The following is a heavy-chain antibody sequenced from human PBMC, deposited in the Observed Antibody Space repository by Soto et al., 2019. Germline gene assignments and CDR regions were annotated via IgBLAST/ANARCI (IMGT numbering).Heavy chain of an antibody. J-gene: IGHJ4*01. CDR3: ARGHYFVSGNTD. D-gene: IGHD3-10*01. CDR1: GYSISGGGFS. Sequence: SETLSLTCAVSGYSISGGGFSWNWIRQSPGKGLEWIGYIYPSGTSYYNPSLKSRVTISVDKSQNQFSLRLSSMTAADTAVYYCARGHYFVSGNTDWGHGTLVTVSS. V-gene: IGHV4-30-2*06. CDR2: IYPSGTS.